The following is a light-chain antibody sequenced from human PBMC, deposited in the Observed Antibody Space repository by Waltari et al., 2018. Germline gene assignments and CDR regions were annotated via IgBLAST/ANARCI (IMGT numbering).Light chain of an antibody. J-gene: IGKJ1*01. CDR1: QSVTRA. CDR2: GAS. CDR3: QHYLRLPVT. Sequence: EIVLTQSPGTLSLSPGASATLSFRTSQSVTRALAWYQQKPGQAPRLLIYGASNRATGIPDRFSGSGSGTDFSLTISSLEPEDFAVYYCQHYLRLPVTFGQGTKVEVK. V-gene: IGKV3-20*01.